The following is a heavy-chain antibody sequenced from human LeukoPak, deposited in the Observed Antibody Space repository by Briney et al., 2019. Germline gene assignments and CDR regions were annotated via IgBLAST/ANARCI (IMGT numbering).Heavy chain of an antibody. CDR1: GFTVSSNY. Sequence: PGGSLRLSCAASGFTVSSNYMSWVRQAPGKGLEWVSVVYSGGSTYYADSVKGRFTISRDNSKNTLYLQMNSLRAEDTAVYYCARFGYSSSWYGGAFDIWGQGTMVTVSS. V-gene: IGHV3-66*01. CDR3: ARFGYSSSWYGGAFDI. D-gene: IGHD6-13*01. J-gene: IGHJ3*02. CDR2: VYSGGST.